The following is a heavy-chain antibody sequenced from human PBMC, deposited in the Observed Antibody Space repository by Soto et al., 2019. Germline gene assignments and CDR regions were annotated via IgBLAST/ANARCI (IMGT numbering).Heavy chain of an antibody. CDR1: GGSFSGYY. D-gene: IGHD2-15*01. CDR2: INHSGST. CDR3: ARGSKSGAATFDY. V-gene: IGHV4-34*01. J-gene: IGHJ4*02. Sequence: SETLSLTCAVYGGSFSGYYWSWIRQPPGKGLEWIGEINHSGSTNYNPSLKSRVTISVDTSKNQFSLKLSSVTAADTAVYYCARGSKSGAATFDYWGQGTLVTVSS.